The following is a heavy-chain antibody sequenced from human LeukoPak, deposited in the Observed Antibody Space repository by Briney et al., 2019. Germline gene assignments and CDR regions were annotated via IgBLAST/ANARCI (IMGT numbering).Heavy chain of an antibody. D-gene: IGHD3-3*01. CDR2: IKQDGSEK. Sequence: GGSLRLSCAASGFTFSSYWMSWVRQAPGKGLEWVANIKQDGSEKYYVDSVKGRFTISRDNAKNSLYLQMNSLRAEDTAVYYCARDMVDYDFWSGYYASDYWGQGTLATVSS. CDR3: ARDMVDYDFWSGYYASDY. J-gene: IGHJ4*02. V-gene: IGHV3-7*01. CDR1: GFTFSSYW.